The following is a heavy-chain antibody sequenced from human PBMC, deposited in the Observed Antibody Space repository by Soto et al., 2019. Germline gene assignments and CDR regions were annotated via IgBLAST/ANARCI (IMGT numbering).Heavy chain of an antibody. D-gene: IGHD2-2*01. CDR3: ARTDCSSSDCPRDLVGAVTMDY. Sequence: GGSLRLSCAASGFTFSDHYMAWIRQAPGKGLEWVAVVWYDGTDKNYADSVKGRFTISRDNSKSTLYLQMDHLRVEDTGVYHCARTDCSSSDCPRDLVGAVTMDYWGQGTPVTVSS. V-gene: IGHV3-33*08. CDR2: VWYDGTDK. CDR1: GFTFSDHY. J-gene: IGHJ4*02.